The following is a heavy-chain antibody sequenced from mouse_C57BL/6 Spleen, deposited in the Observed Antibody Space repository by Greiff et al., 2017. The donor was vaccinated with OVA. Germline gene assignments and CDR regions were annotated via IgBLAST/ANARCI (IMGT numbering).Heavy chain of an antibody. D-gene: IGHD1-1*01. Sequence: VQLKESGAELVKPGASVKMSCKASGYTFTSYWITWVKQRPGQGLEWIGDIYPGSGSTNYNEKFKSKATLTVDTSSSTAYMQLSSLTSEDSAVYYCARITTVVARYFDVWGTGTTVTVSS. CDR1: GYTFTSYW. J-gene: IGHJ1*03. CDR3: ARITTVVARYFDV. CDR2: IYPGSGST. V-gene: IGHV1-55*01.